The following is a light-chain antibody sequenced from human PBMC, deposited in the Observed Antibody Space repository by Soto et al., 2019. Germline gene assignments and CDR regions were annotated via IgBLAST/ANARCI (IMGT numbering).Light chain of an antibody. V-gene: IGLV2-14*01. CDR3: ASYTSSGTFV. CDR2: EVG. Sequence: QSVLTQPAPVSGSPGQSITISCTGTSSDVGAYNYVSWYQQRPGKAPKLMIYEVGSRPSGVSNRFSASKSDNTASLTISGLQAEDEADYYCASYTSSGTFVFGTGTKVTVL. CDR1: SSDVGAYNY. J-gene: IGLJ1*01.